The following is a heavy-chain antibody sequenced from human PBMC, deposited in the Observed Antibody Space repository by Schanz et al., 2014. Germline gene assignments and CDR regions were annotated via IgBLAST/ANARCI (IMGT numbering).Heavy chain of an antibody. CDR1: GFTFSSYA. D-gene: IGHD5-12*01. CDR2: TSSDGSLK. Sequence: QVQLVESGGGVVQPGRSLRLSCAASGFTFSSYAVHWVRQAPDKGLVWVAVTSSDGSLKYYADSVKGRFTISRDNSRDRVYLQMTSLRGEATAVYYCARGGRGGSPGRAFDIWGQGTMVTASS. CDR3: ARGGRGGSPGRAFDI. V-gene: IGHV3-30*04. J-gene: IGHJ3*02.